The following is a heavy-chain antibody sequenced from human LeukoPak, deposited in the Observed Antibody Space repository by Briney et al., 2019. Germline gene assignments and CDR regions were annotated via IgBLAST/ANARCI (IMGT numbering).Heavy chain of an antibody. D-gene: IGHD2-2*02. CDR2: IWYDGSNK. Sequence: GGSLRLSCAAPGFTFSSYGMHWVRQAPGKGLEWVAVIWYDGSNKYYADSVKGRFTISRDNSKNTLYLQMNSLRAEDTAVYYCAREVPAAIPYYYYGMDVWGQGTTVTVSS. CDR1: GFTFSSYG. V-gene: IGHV3-33*01. J-gene: IGHJ6*02. CDR3: AREVPAAIPYYYYGMDV.